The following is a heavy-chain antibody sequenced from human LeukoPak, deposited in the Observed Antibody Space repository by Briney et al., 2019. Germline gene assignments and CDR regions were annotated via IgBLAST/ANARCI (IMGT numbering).Heavy chain of an antibody. CDR3: AKDNYYDSSGYGYYLDY. Sequence: PGGSLRLSCAASGFTFSSYGMHWVRQAPGKGLEWVAFIRYDGSNKYYADSVKGRFTISRDNSKNTLYLQMNSLRAEDTAVYYCAKDNYYDSSGYGYYLDYWGQGTLVTVSS. CDR1: GFTFSSYG. V-gene: IGHV3-30*02. J-gene: IGHJ4*02. D-gene: IGHD3-22*01. CDR2: IRYDGSNK.